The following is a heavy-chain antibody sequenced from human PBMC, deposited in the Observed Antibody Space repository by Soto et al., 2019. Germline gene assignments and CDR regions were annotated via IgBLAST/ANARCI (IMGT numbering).Heavy chain of an antibody. D-gene: IGHD1-26*01. CDR3: ARIGTTGTYYDAFDL. V-gene: IGHV1-2*04. J-gene: IGHJ3*01. CDR2: VNPNSGDT. Sequence: SVKVSCKASGYTFTAHYMHWVRQAPGQGLEWLGWVNPNSGDTQYAQKFQAWVTMSRDTSISTAYMELSRLRSDDTAVYYCARIGTTGTYYDAFDLWGQGTMVTVSS. CDR1: GYTFTAHY.